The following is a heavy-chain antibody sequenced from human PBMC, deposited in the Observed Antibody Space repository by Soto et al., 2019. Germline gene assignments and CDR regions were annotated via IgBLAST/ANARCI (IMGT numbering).Heavy chain of an antibody. CDR2: IRGSVSST. V-gene: IGHV3-23*01. CDR1: GFTFSSYA. Sequence: GGSLRLSCAASGFTFSSYAMSWVRQAPGKGLEWVSAIRGSVSSTYYADSVKGRFTISRDNSRNTLYLQMNSLRAEDTAVYYCAKSPGSGWAYYYYGMDVWGQGTTVTVSS. CDR3: AKSPGSGWAYYYYGMDV. D-gene: IGHD6-19*01. J-gene: IGHJ6*02.